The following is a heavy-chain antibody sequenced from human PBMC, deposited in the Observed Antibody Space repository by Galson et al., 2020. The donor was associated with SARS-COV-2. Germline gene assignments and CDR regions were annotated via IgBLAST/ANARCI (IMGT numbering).Heavy chain of an antibody. J-gene: IGHJ4*02. Sequence: GESLKISCTASGFTFGDYAMSWVRQAPGKGLEWVGFIRSKAYGGTTEYAASVKGRFTISRDDSKSIAYLQMNSLKTEDTAVYYCTRERRLHLGELSLSWGQGTLVTVSS. CDR2: IRSKAYGGTT. CDR3: TRERRLHLGELSLS. CDR1: GFTFGDYA. D-gene: IGHD3-16*02. V-gene: IGHV3-49*04.